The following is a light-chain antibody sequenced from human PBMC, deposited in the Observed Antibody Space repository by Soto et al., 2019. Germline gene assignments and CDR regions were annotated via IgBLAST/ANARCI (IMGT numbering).Light chain of an antibody. CDR1: QSVSRY. CDR3: QQRTNLPLFT. V-gene: IGKV3-11*01. CDR2: DTS. Sequence: EIVLTQSPATLSLSPGEGATLSCRASQSVSRYLAWYQQKPGQAPRLLIYDTSNRAIGVPARFSGSGSGTDFTLTISSLEPEDFAVYYCQQRTNLPLFTFGPGTRVDVK. J-gene: IGKJ3*01.